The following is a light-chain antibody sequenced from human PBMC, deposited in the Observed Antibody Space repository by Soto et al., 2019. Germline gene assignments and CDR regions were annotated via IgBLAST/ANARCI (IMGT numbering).Light chain of an antibody. Sequence: QSALTQPASVSGSPGQSITISCTGTSSDVGGYKYVSWYQQHPGKAPKLMIYDIRNRPSGVSNRFSGSKSGNTASLTISGRQAEDEADHYCSSYTSSSTRVFGTGTKLTVL. CDR1: SSDVGGYKY. CDR2: DIR. V-gene: IGLV2-14*03. J-gene: IGLJ1*01. CDR3: SSYTSSSTRV.